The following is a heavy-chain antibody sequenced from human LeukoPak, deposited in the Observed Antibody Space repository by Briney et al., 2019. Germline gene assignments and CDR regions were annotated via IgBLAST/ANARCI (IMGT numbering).Heavy chain of an antibody. D-gene: IGHD2-2*01. J-gene: IGHJ3*01. Sequence: SETPCLTCAVYGGSFSGYYWSWIRQPPGKGLEWIGEINHSGSTNYNPSLKSRATISVDTSKNQFSLKLSSVTAADTAVDYCARMPNLWAQGTMVTVSS. CDR1: GGSFSGYY. V-gene: IGHV4-34*01. CDR2: INHSGST. CDR3: ARMPNL.